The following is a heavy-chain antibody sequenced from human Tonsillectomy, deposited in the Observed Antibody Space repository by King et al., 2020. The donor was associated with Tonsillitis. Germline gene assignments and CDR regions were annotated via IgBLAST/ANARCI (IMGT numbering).Heavy chain of an antibody. CDR1: GFTFSSYA. V-gene: IGHV3-30*04. Sequence: VQLVESGGGVVQPGRSLRLSCAASGFTFSSYAMHWVRQAPGKGLEWVAVISYDGSNKYYADSMKGRFTISRDTSKNTLYLQMNSLRAEDTAVYYCARGAPTLRVLEWLPPFDYWGQGTLVTVSS. J-gene: IGHJ4*02. CDR2: ISYDGSNK. CDR3: ARGAPTLRVLEWLPPFDY. D-gene: IGHD3-3*01.